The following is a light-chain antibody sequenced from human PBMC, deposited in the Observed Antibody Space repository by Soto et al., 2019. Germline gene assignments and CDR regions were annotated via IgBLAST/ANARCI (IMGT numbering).Light chain of an antibody. J-gene: IGKJ1*01. V-gene: IGKV4-1*01. Sequence: DIVVTQSPDSLAVSLGERATINCKTSQSVLFSSNNKNYLAWYQQKPGQPPKLLIYWASTRESGVPDRFSGRGSETDFTLTISNRQAEDVAVYYCQHHYSIPPWTFGQGTKVEIK. CDR2: WAS. CDR3: QHHYSIPPWT. CDR1: QSVLFSSNNKNY.